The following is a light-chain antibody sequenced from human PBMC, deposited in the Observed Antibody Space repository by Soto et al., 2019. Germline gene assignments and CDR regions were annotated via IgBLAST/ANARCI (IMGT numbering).Light chain of an antibody. CDR2: RSS. Sequence: QSVLTQPPSVSGAPGQRVTIACTGSSSNIGAGYDVHWYRHFPGAAPKLLLFRSSHRPSGVPDRFSGFTSGTSASLAITGLLPDDEGVYYCQSFDSGLAGLIFGAGTKLTVL. CDR1: SSNIGAGYD. J-gene: IGLJ2*01. CDR3: QSFDSGLAGLI. V-gene: IGLV1-40*01.